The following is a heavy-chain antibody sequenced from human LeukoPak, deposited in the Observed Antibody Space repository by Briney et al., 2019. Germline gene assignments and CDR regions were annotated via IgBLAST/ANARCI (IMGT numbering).Heavy chain of an antibody. Sequence: GSLRLSCAASGFTFDNYAMNWVRQAPGKGLEWVSAISTNGGSTYYADSVKGRFTISRDNSQNTLYLQMNSLRAEDTAVYYCAKERGGVASRTPPIDYWGQGTLVIVSS. J-gene: IGHJ4*02. CDR3: AKERGGVASRTPPIDY. CDR2: ISTNGGST. D-gene: IGHD2-2*01. CDR1: GFTFDNYA. V-gene: IGHV3-23*01.